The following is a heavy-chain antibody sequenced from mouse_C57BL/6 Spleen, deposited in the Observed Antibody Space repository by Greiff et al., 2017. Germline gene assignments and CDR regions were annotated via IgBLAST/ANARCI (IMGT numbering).Heavy chain of an antibody. D-gene: IGHD4-1*01. V-gene: IGHV1-19*01. J-gene: IGHJ1*03. CDR1: GYTFTDYY. CDR3: AREGLGQGYCDV. CDR2: INPYNGGT. Sequence: VQLQQSGPVLVKPGASVKMSCKASGYTFTDYYMNWVKQSHGKSLEWIGVINPYNGGTSYNQKFKGKATLTVDKSSSTAYMELNSLTSEDSAVYYCAREGLGQGYCDVWGTGTTVTVSS.